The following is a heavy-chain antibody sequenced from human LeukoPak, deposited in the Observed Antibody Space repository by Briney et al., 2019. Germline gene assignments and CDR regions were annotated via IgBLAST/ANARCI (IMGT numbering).Heavy chain of an antibody. CDR2: INHSGST. V-gene: IGHV4-34*01. Sequence: PSETLSLTCAVYGGSFSGYYWSWIRQPPGKGLEWIGEINHSGSTNYNPSLKSRVTISVDTSKNQFSLKLSSVTAADTAVYYCARVLRKRYWGFCVYWGQGTLVTVSS. CDR3: ARVLRKRYWGFCVY. CDR1: GGSFSGYY. J-gene: IGHJ4*02. D-gene: IGHD7-27*01.